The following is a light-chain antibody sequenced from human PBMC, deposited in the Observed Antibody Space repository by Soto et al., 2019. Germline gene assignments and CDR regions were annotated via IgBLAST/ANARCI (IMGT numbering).Light chain of an antibody. Sequence: QSALTQPRSVSGSPGQSVTISCTGTSSDVGGYNYVSWYQQHPGKAPKLMISDVNKRPSGVPDRFSGSKSGNTASLTISGLQADDEADYYCCSYAGSYTVVFGGGTKLTVL. J-gene: IGLJ2*01. CDR3: CSYAGSYTVV. V-gene: IGLV2-11*01. CDR2: DVN. CDR1: SSDVGGYNY.